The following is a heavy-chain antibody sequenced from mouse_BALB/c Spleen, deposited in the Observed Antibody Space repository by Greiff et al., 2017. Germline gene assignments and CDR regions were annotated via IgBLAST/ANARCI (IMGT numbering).Heavy chain of an antibody. CDR1: GFTFSSYT. J-gene: IGHJ3*01. Sequence: EVHLVESGGGLVQPGGSLKLSCAASGFTFSSYTMSWVRQTPEKRLGWVAYISNGGGSTYYPDTVKGRFTISRDNAKNTLYLQMSSLKSEDTAMYYCARPGDYDVWFAYWGQGTLVTVSA. D-gene: IGHD2-4*01. CDR3: ARPGDYDVWFAY. CDR2: ISNGGGST. V-gene: IGHV5-12-2*01.